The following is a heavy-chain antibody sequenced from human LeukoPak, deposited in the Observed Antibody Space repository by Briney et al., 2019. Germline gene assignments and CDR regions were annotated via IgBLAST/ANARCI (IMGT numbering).Heavy chain of an antibody. CDR3: ARDANILTGYYDNWFDP. V-gene: IGHV1-24*01. D-gene: IGHD3-9*01. CDR2: FDPEDGET. J-gene: IGHJ5*02. Sequence: ASVKVSCKVSGYTLTELSMHWVRQAPGKGLEWMGGFDPEDGETIYAQKFQGRVTITRDTSASTAYMELSSLRSEDMAVYYCARDANILTGYYDNWFDPWGQGTLVTVSS. CDR1: GYTLTELS.